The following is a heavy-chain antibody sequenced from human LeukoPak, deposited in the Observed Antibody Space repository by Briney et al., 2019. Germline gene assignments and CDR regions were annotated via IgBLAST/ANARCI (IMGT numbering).Heavy chain of an antibody. V-gene: IGHV3-74*03. J-gene: IGHJ5*01. CDR1: GFTFSGYW. CDR2: INSDGCSI. Sequence: QPGGSLRLSCAASGFTFSGYWMHWVRQAPGKGLVWVSRINSDGCSITYADSVKGRFTISRDNAKNTLYLQMNSLIAEDTAVYFCTRAGYSSGFDSWGQGTLVTVSS. D-gene: IGHD6-19*01. CDR3: TRAGYSSGFDS.